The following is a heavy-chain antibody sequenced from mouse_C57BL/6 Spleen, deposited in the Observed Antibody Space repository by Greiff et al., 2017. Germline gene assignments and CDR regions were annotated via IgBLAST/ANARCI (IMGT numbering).Heavy chain of an antibody. CDR3: ARGTGGGPLFDY. J-gene: IGHJ2*01. Sequence: QVQLQQPGAELEKPGASVKLSCKASGYTFTSYWMHWVKQRPGQGLEWIGMIHPNSGSTNYNEKFKSKATLTVDKSSSTAYMQLSSLTSEDSAVYYCARGTGGGPLFDYWGQGTTLTVSS. CDR2: IHPNSGST. CDR1: GYTFTSYW. D-gene: IGHD4-1*01. V-gene: IGHV1-64*01.